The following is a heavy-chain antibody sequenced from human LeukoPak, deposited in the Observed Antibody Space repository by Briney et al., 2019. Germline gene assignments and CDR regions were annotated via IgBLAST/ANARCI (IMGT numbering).Heavy chain of an antibody. Sequence: GGSLRLSCEASRFTFGAHAMTWVRQAPGKGLEWVSGISGSGVSMYYADSVKGRFTISRDNSRKPLFLQMRSLSPEDTAVYYCAKGDAHGDYFYFDKWGQGTLVTVSS. CDR2: ISGSGVSM. CDR1: RFTFGAHA. CDR3: AKGDAHGDYFYFDK. V-gene: IGHV3-23*01. J-gene: IGHJ4*02. D-gene: IGHD4-17*01.